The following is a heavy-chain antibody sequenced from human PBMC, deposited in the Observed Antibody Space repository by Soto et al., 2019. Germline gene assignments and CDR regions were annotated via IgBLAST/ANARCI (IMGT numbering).Heavy chain of an antibody. CDR2: MNPNSGNT. CDR1: GYTFTSYD. J-gene: IGHJ6*02. V-gene: IGHV1-8*01. Sequence: GASVKVSCKASGYTFTSYDINWVRQAPGKVLEWMGWMNPNSGNTGYAQKFQGRVTMTRNTSISTAYMELSSLRSEDTAVYYWARQDRVVYGDYYYGMDVWGQGTTVTVSS. CDR3: ARQDRVVYGDYYYGMDV. D-gene: IGHD4-17*01.